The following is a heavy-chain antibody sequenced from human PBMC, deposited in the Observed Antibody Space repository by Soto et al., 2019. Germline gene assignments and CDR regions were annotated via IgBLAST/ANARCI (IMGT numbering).Heavy chain of an antibody. CDR3: ARLSGYSSSWYPVFREVGYYYGMDV. Sequence: PGGSLRLSCAASGFTFSTYAMQWVRQAPGKGLEWVAVISYDGSNKYYADSVKGRFTISRDNSKNTLYLQMNSLRAEDTAVYYCARLSGYSSSWYPVFREVGYYYGMDVWGQGTTVTVSS. V-gene: IGHV3-30-3*01. CDR2: ISYDGSNK. D-gene: IGHD6-13*01. J-gene: IGHJ6*02. CDR1: GFTFSTYA.